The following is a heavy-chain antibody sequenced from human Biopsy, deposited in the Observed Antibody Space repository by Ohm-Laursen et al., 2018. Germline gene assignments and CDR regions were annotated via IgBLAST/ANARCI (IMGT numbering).Heavy chain of an antibody. D-gene: IGHD2-15*01. V-gene: IGHV4-4*09. CDR2: IHHSGST. CDR3: ARMDCSGGSCHYYSYGMDV. CDR1: GVSITAYY. J-gene: IGHJ6*02. Sequence: GTLSLTCTVSGVSITAYYWSWIRQPPGKGLECIGNIHHSGSTNYNPSLKSRLTISVDTSKNQFSLKLSSVTAADTAVYYCARMDCSGGSCHYYSYGMDVWGQGTTVTVSS.